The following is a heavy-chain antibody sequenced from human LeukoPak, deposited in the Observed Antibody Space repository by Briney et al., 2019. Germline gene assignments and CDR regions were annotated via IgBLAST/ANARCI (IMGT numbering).Heavy chain of an antibody. V-gene: IGHV4-38-2*02. CDR2: IYHSGST. Sequence: PSETLSLTCTVSGYSISSGYYWGWIRQPPGKGLEWIGSIYHSGSTYYNPSLKSRVTISVDTSKNQFSLRLSSVIAADTAMYYCARYSGSGRYFDHWGQGTLVTVSS. CDR3: ARYSGSGRYFDH. CDR1: GYSISSGYY. J-gene: IGHJ4*02. D-gene: IGHD3-10*01.